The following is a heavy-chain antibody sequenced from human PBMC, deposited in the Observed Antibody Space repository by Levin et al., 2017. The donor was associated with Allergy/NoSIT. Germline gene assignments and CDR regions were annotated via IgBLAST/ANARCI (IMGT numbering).Heavy chain of an antibody. J-gene: IGHJ6*02. CDR3: ATDGRTVPLYGTVQVYYDGMDV. D-gene: IGHD1-1*01. Sequence: GASVKVSCKVSGYTLTELSMHWVRQAPGKGLEWMGGFDPEDGETIYAQKFQGRVTMTEDTSTDTAYMELSSLRSEDTAVYYCATDGRTVPLYGTVQVYYDGMDVWGQGTTVTVSS. CDR1: GYTLTELS. CDR2: FDPEDGET. V-gene: IGHV1-24*01.